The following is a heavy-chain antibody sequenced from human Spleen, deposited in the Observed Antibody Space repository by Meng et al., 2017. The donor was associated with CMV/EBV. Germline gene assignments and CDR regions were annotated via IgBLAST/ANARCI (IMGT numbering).Heavy chain of an antibody. D-gene: IGHD2-21*01. CDR1: GYTFTGHY. CDR2: IYPNTGGT. V-gene: IGHV1-2*02. CDR3: ARSAYCGGDCYSYFQH. Sequence: GYTFTGHYMHWVRQAPGQGLEWMGWIYPNTGGTNYALKFQGRVTMTRDTSINTVYMELTRLRSEDTAVYYCARSAYCGGDCYSYFQHWGQGTLVTVSS. J-gene: IGHJ1*01.